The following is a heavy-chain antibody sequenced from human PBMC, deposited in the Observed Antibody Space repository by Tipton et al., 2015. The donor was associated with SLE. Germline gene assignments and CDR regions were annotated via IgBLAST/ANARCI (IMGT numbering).Heavy chain of an antibody. CDR2: VYYTGIT. V-gene: IGHV4-59*11. Sequence: TLSLTCTVSGGSISSHSWSWIRQPPGKGLEWIGYVYYTGITNYKSSLKSRVTISVDTSKNQFSLKLTSVTAADTAVYYCARETLVVPAAIGDYHYYYGMDVWGQGTTVTVSS. CDR1: GGSISSHS. CDR3: ARETLVVPAAIGDYHYYYGMDV. D-gene: IGHD2-2*02. J-gene: IGHJ6*02.